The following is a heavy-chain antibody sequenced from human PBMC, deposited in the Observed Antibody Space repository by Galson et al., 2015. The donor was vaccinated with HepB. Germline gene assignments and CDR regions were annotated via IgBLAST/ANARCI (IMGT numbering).Heavy chain of an antibody. CDR2: LYYSGTT. Sequence: ETLSLTCNVSGGSISSSNYYWGWIRQPPGKGLEWIGSLYYSGTTFYNPSLKSRVTISVDTSKTQFSLKLSSVTAADAAAYYCARHSPTTVLLDGTPYFYYYTDVWAKGTTVTVSS. J-gene: IGHJ6*03. V-gene: IGHV4-39*01. CDR3: ARHSPTTVLLDGTPYFYYYTDV. CDR1: GGSISSSNYY. D-gene: IGHD4-11*01.